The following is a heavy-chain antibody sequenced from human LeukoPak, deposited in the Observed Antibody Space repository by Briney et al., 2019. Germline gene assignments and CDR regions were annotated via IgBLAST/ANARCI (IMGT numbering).Heavy chain of an antibody. Sequence: GASVKVSCKASGGTFSSYAISWVQQAPGQGLEWMGRIIPILGIANYAQKFQGRVTITADKSTSTAYMELSSLRSEDTAVYYCARDRYCSGGSCQRMANWFDPWGQGTLVTVSS. CDR2: IIPILGIA. D-gene: IGHD2-15*01. CDR1: GGTFSSYA. V-gene: IGHV1-69*04. J-gene: IGHJ5*02. CDR3: ARDRYCSGGSCQRMANWFDP.